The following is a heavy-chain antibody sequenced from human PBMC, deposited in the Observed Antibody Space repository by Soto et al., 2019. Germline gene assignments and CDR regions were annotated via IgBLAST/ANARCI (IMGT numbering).Heavy chain of an antibody. CDR2: IKSKTDGGTT. D-gene: IGHD3-10*01. J-gene: IGHJ6*02. CDR3: TTDRARVDPGGMDV. Sequence: GGSLRLSYAASGFTFSNAWMNWVRQAPGKGLEWVGRIKSKTDGGTTDYAAPVKGRFTISRDDSKNTLYLQMNSLKTEDTAVYYCTTDRARVDPGGMDVWGQGTTVTVSS. V-gene: IGHV3-15*07. CDR1: GFTFSNAW.